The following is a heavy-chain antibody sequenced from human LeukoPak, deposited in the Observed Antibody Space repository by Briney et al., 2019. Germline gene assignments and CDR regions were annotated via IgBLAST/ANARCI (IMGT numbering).Heavy chain of an antibody. D-gene: IGHD1-26*01. CDR1: GLIFTSYG. Sequence: GGSLRLSCAASGLIFTSYGMSWVRQAPGKGLEWVSALSGGGYTSYADSVKGRFTISRDNSKNTVYLQMNSLRAEDTAVYYCTKGVQGSGSYRWRFDPWGQGTLVTVST. V-gene: IGHV3-23*01. CDR2: LSGGGYT. CDR3: TKGVQGSGSYRWRFDP. J-gene: IGHJ5*02.